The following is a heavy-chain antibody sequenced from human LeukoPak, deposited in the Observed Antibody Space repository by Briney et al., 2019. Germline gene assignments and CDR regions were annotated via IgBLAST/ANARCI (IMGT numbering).Heavy chain of an antibody. CDR2: ISGSGSST. CDR3: AKDHWRGYYDSNGYFDY. V-gene: IGHV3-23*01. CDR1: SFTFTNYA. D-gene: IGHD3-22*01. Sequence: PGGSLRLSCAASSFTFTNYAMSRVRQAPGKGLEWVSPISGSGSSTYYADSVKGRFNISRDNSRDTLYLQMNSLRAEDTAVYYCAKDHWRGYYDSNGYFDYWGQGTLVTVSS. J-gene: IGHJ4*02.